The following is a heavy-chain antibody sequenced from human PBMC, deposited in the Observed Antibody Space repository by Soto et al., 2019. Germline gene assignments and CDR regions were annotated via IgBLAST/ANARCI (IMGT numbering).Heavy chain of an antibody. J-gene: IGHJ6*02. CDR1: GYTFTGYY. D-gene: IGHD3-3*01. V-gene: IGHV1-2*02. Sequence: ASVKVSCKASGYTFTGYYMHWVRQAPGQGLEWMGWINPNSGGTNYAQKFQGRVTMTRDTSISTAYMELSRLRSDDTAVYYCARLVGLEWLLNIYYYGMDVWGQWTTVTVSS. CDR2: INPNSGGT. CDR3: ARLVGLEWLLNIYYYGMDV.